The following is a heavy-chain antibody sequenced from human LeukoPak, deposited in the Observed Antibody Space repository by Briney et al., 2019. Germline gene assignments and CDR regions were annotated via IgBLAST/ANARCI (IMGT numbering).Heavy chain of an antibody. Sequence: QPGGSLRLSCAASGFTVSNSYMTWVRQAPGKGLEWVSVIYSDGATYYADSVKGRFTISRDNAKNSLYLQMNSLRAEDTAVYYCARELGSSWYQYWGQGTLVTVSS. CDR2: IYSDGAT. CDR3: ARELGSSWYQY. D-gene: IGHD6-13*01. CDR1: GFTVSNSY. J-gene: IGHJ4*02. V-gene: IGHV3-53*01.